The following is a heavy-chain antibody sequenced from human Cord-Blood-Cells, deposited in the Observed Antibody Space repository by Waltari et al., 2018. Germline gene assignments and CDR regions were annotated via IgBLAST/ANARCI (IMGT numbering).Heavy chain of an antibody. J-gene: IGHJ4*02. D-gene: IGHD6-13*01. V-gene: IGHV3-30*18. CDR1: GFPFSSYG. CDR3: AKEPTGYSSSWSFDY. CDR2: ISYDGSNK. Sequence: QVQLVESGGGVVQPGRSLRLSCAASGFPFSSYGMHWVRQAPGKGLEWVAVISYDGSNKYYADSVKGRFTISRDNSKNTPYLQMNSLRAEDTAVYYCAKEPTGYSSSWSFDYWGQGTLVTVSS.